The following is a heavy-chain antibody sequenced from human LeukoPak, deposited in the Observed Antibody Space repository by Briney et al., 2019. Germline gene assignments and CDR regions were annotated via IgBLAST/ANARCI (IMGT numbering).Heavy chain of an antibody. Sequence: GASVKVSCKASGYTFTGYYMHWVRQAPGQGLEWMGWISAYNGNTNYAQKLQDRVTMTTDTSTSTAYMELRSLRSDDTAVYYCARVRDRRYYGMDVWGQGTTVTVSS. CDR3: ARVRDRRYYGMDV. J-gene: IGHJ6*02. V-gene: IGHV1-18*04. CDR2: ISAYNGNT. CDR1: GYTFTGYY.